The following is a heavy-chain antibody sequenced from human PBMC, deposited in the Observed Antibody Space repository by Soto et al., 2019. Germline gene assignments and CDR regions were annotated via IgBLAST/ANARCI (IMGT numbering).Heavy chain of an antibody. V-gene: IGHV3-7*01. CDR3: ASFAYYDYIWGSYLDY. D-gene: IGHD3-16*02. J-gene: IGHJ4*02. Sequence: EVQLVESGGGLVQPGGSLRLSCAASGFTFSNYWMSWVRQAPGKGLEWVANIKQDGSEKYYVDSVKGRFTISSDNAKNSLFLQRNSLRDEDTAVYYCASFAYYDYIWGSYLDYWGQGTLVTVSS. CDR2: IKQDGSEK. CDR1: GFTFSNYW.